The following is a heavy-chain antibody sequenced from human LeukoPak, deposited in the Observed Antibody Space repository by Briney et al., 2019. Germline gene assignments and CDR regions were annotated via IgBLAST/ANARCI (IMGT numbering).Heavy chain of an antibody. CDR2: IYYSGST. V-gene: IGHV4-61*01. CDR3: ARGSVFDP. CDR1: GGSVNSGSYY. D-gene: IGHD1-26*01. Sequence: SETLSLTCTVSGGSVNSGSYYWNWIRQPPGKGLEWIGYIYYSGSTNYNPSLKSRVTISVDTSKNQFSLKLSSVTAADTAVYYCARGSVFDPWGQGTLVTVSS. J-gene: IGHJ5*02.